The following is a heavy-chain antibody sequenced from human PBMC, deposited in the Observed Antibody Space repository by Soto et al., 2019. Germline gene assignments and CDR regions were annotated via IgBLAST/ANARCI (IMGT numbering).Heavy chain of an antibody. CDR1: GFSFSDYF. J-gene: IGHJ5*02. V-gene: IGHV1-46*01. Sequence: ASVKVSCKASGFSFSDYFMHWVRQAPGQGLEWMGVINHSGDSRNYAQKFQGRATITRDTSTSTVYMDLGSLRYEDKGGYYCAGDNSQNYGTPAASSWFHPWGQGTPVTVSS. CDR3: AGDNSQNYGTPAASSWFHP. D-gene: IGHD2-15*01. CDR2: INHSGDSR.